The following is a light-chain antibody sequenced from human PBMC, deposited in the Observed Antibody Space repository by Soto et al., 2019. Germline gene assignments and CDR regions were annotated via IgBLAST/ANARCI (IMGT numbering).Light chain of an antibody. Sequence: DIQMTQSPSSLSASVGDRVTITCRASQGISDYLAWYQQKPGNVPKLLIFAASTLQSGVPSRFSGSGSGTDFTLTISSLQPEDVATYYCQKYNSAPRTFGQGTKLEIK. CDR1: QGISDY. J-gene: IGKJ1*01. CDR2: AAS. CDR3: QKYNSAPRT. V-gene: IGKV1-27*01.